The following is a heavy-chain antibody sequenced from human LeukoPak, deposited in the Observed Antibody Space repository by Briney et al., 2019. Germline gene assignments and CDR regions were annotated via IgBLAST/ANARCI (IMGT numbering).Heavy chain of an antibody. CDR3: ARGPLTYYYDSSGAHFDY. Sequence: ASVKVSCKASGYTFTSYYMHWVRQAPGQGLEWMEIINPSGGSTSYAQKFQGRVTMTRDTSTSTVYMELSSLRSEDTAVYYCARGPLTYYYDSSGAHFDYWGQGILVTVSS. CDR1: GYTFTSYY. J-gene: IGHJ4*02. CDR2: INPSGGST. D-gene: IGHD3-22*01. V-gene: IGHV1-46*01.